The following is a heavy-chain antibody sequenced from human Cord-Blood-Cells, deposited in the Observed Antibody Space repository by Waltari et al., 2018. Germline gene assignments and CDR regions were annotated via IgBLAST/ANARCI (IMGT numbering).Heavy chain of an antibody. CDR2: IGTAGDT. Sequence: EVQLVESGGGLVQPGGSLRLSCAASGFTFSSYDMHWVRQATGKGLGWVPAIGTAGDTYYPGYVKGRFTISRENAKNSFYLQMNSLRAGDTAVYYCARYTELRRAFDIWGQGTMVTVSS. V-gene: IGHV3-13*01. J-gene: IGHJ3*02. D-gene: IGHD1-26*01. CDR1: GFTFSSYD. CDR3: ARYTELRRAFDI.